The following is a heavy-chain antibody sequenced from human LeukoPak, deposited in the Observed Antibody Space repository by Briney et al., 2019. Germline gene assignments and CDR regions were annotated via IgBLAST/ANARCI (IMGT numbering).Heavy chain of an antibody. D-gene: IGHD1-1*01. CDR2: ISGSDGTT. CDR3: AKVDNWKYGHHDY. CDR1: GLTFSSYP. J-gene: IGHJ4*02. V-gene: IGHV3-23*01. Sequence: GGSQRLSCAASGLTFSSYPMSWVRQAPGKGLEWVSAISGSDGTTYYADSVKGRFTISRDNSKYTLSLQMNSLRAEDTAVYYCAKVDNWKYGHHDYWGQGTLVTVSS.